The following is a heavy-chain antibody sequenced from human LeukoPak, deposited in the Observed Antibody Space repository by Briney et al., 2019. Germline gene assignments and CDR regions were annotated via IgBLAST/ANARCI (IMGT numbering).Heavy chain of an antibody. CDR1: GFTFSSYW. J-gene: IGHJ4*02. CDR3: SRSRSPHYRSYYDILTGPPPTFYFDY. Sequence: PGGSLRLSCAASGFTFSSYWMSWVRQTPGKGLEWVANIKQDGSEKYYVDSVKGRFTISRDNAKNSLYLQMNSLRAEDTAVYYCSRSRSPHYRSYYDILTGPPPTFYFDYWGQGTLVTVSS. V-gene: IGHV3-7*01. D-gene: IGHD3-9*01. CDR2: IKQDGSEK.